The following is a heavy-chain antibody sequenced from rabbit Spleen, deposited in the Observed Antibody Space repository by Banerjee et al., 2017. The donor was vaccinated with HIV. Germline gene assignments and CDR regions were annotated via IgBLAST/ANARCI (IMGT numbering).Heavy chain of an antibody. Sequence: QEQLVEYGGDLVQPEGSLTLTCKASGLDFSNSYWICWVRQAPGKGLEWIACIYTDSSGNTYYASWAKGRFTISKTSSTTVTLQMTSLTGADTATYFCARDIYGGHPNYGNGLTLWGPGTLVTVS. J-gene: IGHJ6*01. CDR2: IYTDSSGNT. CDR1: GLDFSNSYW. D-gene: IGHD7-1*01. V-gene: IGHV1S45*01. CDR3: ARDIYGGHPNYGNGLTL.